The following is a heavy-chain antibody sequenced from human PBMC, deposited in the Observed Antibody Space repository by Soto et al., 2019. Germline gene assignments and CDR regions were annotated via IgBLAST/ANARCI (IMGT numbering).Heavy chain of an antibody. D-gene: IGHD2-8*01. CDR3: ARVNGGPYYSDY. CDR2: IYYKGSA. V-gene: IGHV4-61*01. CDR1: GGSVSSGSYY. Sequence: ASETLSLTCTVSGGSVSSGSYYWSWIRQPPGKGLEWIAYIYYKGSANYNPSLKSRVTISLDTSKNQFSLKLNSVTAADTAVYFCARVNGGPYYSDYWGRGTLVSVSS. J-gene: IGHJ4*02.